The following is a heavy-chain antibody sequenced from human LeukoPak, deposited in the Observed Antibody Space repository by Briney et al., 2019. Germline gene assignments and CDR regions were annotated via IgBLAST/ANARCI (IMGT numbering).Heavy chain of an antibody. CDR1: GGSFRGYF. J-gene: IGHJ4*02. CDR2: INHGEST. D-gene: IGHD2-8*02. V-gene: IGHV4-34*01. Sequence: SETLSLTCAVYGGSFRGYFWSWVRQPPGRGLEWIGEINHGESTDYNPSLKSRVTISLDTSKNQFSLKLSSVTAADTAVYYCAGHHPRNTVDFWGQGTLVTVSS. CDR3: AGHHPRNTVDF.